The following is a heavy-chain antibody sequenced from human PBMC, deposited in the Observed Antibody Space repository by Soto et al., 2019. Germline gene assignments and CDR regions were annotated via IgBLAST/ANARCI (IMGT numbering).Heavy chain of an antibody. Sequence: GASVKVSCKASGYTFTHYYINWVPLATGKGVGWMGWMDPNCGNTAHATKFQGRVPMTRKNSISTAFLELSRLRSEETAVYYCAREKTSYGMDVWGQGTTVTVSS. CDR3: AREKTSYGMDV. CDR1: GYTFTHYY. J-gene: IGHJ6*02. CDR2: MDPNCGNT. V-gene: IGHV1-8*01.